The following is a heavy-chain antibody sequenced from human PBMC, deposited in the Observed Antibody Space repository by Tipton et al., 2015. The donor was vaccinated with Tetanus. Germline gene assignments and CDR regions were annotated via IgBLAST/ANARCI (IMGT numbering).Heavy chain of an antibody. CDR3: ARANFDFSKKGPFDS. CDR2: ISSSGST. V-gene: IGHV4-59*01. Sequence: QVQLVQSGGGLVKPGRSLRLSCAASGFTFADYAMSWFRQAPGKGLEWLAYISSSGSTNSNYSLKSRITISRDTSKNQFSLKLASVTAADTAVYFCARANFDFSKKGPFDSWGQGILVIVSA. CDR1: GFTFADYA. D-gene: IGHD3-3*01. J-gene: IGHJ4*02.